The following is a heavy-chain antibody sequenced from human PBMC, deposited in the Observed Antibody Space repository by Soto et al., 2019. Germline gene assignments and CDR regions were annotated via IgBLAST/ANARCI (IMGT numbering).Heavy chain of an antibody. CDR1: GFTFSSYG. V-gene: IGHV3-30*18. CDR2: ISYDGSKK. Sequence: TLRLSCAASGFTFSSYGIHWVRQVPGKGLEWVAFISYDGSKKYYADSVKGRFTISRDNSRNTLYLQMNSPRTEDTGVYYCAKHSSTFVFWGQGTLVTVSS. J-gene: IGHJ4*02. CDR3: AKHSSTFVF. D-gene: IGHD6-13*01.